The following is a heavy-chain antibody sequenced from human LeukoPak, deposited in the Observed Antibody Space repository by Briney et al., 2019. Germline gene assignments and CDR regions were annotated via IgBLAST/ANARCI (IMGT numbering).Heavy chain of an antibody. V-gene: IGHV4-59*01. CDR2: IYYSGST. CDR1: GGSISSYY. J-gene: IGHJ6*02. CDR3: ARSEQQTYYYYYGMDV. D-gene: IGHD6-13*01. Sequence: PSETLSLTCTVSGGSISSYYWSWIRQPPGKGLEWIGYIYYSGSTNYNPSLKSRVTISVDTSKNQFSLKLSSVTAADTAVYYCARSEQQTYYYYYGMDVWGQGTTVTVSS.